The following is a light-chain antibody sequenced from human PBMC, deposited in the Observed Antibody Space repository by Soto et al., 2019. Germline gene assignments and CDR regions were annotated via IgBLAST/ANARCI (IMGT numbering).Light chain of an antibody. CDR3: QQSHKTPRT. V-gene: IGKV1-39*01. J-gene: IGKJ1*01. CDR1: QSISGY. Sequence: DLQMTQSPSSLSASVGDRVTITCRASQSISGYLNWYQKKVGEAPKLLVFGASNLQGGVSTRFSGAGSGTHFTLTVSNLQTEDFVTYYCQQSHKTPRTFGQGTKV. CDR2: GAS.